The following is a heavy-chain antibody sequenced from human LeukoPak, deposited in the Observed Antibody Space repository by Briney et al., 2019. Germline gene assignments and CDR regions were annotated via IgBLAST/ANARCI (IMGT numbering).Heavy chain of an antibody. V-gene: IGHV3-49*04. CDR1: GFTFSSYG. D-gene: IGHD3-16*01. CDR2: IRSKAYGGTT. CDR3: TRAPYVLLGWYYFDY. Sequence: PGGSLRLSCAASGFTFSSYGMSWVRQAPGKGLEWVGFIRSKAYGGTTEYAASVKGRFTISRDDSKSIAYLQMNSLKTEDTAVYYCTRAPYVLLGWYYFDYWGQGTLVTVSS. J-gene: IGHJ4*02.